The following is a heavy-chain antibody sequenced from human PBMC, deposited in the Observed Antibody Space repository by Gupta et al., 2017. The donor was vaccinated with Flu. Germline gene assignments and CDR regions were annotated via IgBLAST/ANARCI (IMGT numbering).Heavy chain of an antibody. V-gene: IGHV3-21*01. Sequence: EVQMVESGGGLVKPGGSLRLSCAASEFTLSTYNMNWVRQAPGKGLEWVSSISMSSTYIYYADSVKGRFTISRDNAKNSLYLQMNSLRAEDTAVYYCARLWGRYSDGSGPHAFDFWGRGTMVTVSS. D-gene: IGHD3-22*01. CDR3: ARLWGRYSDGSGPHAFDF. CDR1: EFTLSTYN. CDR2: ISMSSTYI. J-gene: IGHJ3*01.